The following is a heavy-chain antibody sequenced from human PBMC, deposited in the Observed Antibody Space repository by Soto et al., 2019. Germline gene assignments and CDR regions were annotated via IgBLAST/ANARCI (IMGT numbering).Heavy chain of an antibody. Sequence: PGGSLRLSCAASGFTFSSYAMHWVRQAPGKGLEWVAVISYDGSNKYYADSVKGRFTISRDNSKNTLYLQMNSLRAEDTAVYYCARAGYSSGWYGYYYYGMDVWGQGTTV. CDR2: ISYDGSNK. V-gene: IGHV3-30-3*01. D-gene: IGHD6-19*01. J-gene: IGHJ6*02. CDR1: GFTFSSYA. CDR3: ARAGYSSGWYGYYYYGMDV.